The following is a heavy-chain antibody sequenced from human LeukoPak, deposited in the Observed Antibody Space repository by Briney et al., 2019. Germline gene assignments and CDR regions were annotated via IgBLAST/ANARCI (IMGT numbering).Heavy chain of an antibody. Sequence: ASAKVSCKVSGYTLTEISIHWVRQAPGKGLEWMGGFDPEDGEIINAQKFQDRVTMTEDTSTDTAYLVLSSLRSEDTAVYYCAIRAFGGLALNWFDPWGQGTLVTVSS. D-gene: IGHD3-16*01. J-gene: IGHJ5*02. V-gene: IGHV1-24*01. CDR1: GYTLTEIS. CDR2: FDPEDGEI. CDR3: AIRAFGGLALNWFDP.